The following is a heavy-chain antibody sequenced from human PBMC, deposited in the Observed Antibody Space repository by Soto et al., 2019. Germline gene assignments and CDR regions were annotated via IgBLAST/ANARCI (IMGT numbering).Heavy chain of an antibody. CDR2: ISSSSSYI. CDR3: ARPLPEIVVVITGSDDDAFDI. J-gene: IGHJ3*02. D-gene: IGHD3-22*01. V-gene: IGHV3-21*01. Sequence: GGSLRLSCAASGFTFSSYSMNWVRQAPGKGLEWVSSISSSSSYIYYADSVKGRFTISRDNAKNSLYLQMNSLRAEDTAVYYCARPLPEIVVVITGSDDDAFDIWGQGTMVTVSS. CDR1: GFTFSSYS.